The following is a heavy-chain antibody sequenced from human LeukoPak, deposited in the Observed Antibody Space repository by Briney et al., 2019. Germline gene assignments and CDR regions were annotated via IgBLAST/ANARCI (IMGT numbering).Heavy chain of an antibody. V-gene: IGHV1-18*01. CDR3: AREKGIVVVPAAINWFDP. Sequence: GASVKVSCKASGYTFTSYGISWVRQAPGQGLEWMGWISAYNGNTNYAQKFQGRVTITADKSTSTAYMELSSLRSEDTAVYYCAREKGIVVVPAAINWFDPWGQGTLVTVSS. CDR1: GYTFTSYG. CDR2: ISAYNGNT. D-gene: IGHD2-2*02. J-gene: IGHJ5*02.